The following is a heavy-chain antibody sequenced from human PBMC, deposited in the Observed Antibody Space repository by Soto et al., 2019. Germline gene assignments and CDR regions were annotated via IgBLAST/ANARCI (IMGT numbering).Heavy chain of an antibody. CDR3: ARGGGSTRVDY. CDR2: TSNSGST. D-gene: IGHD2-2*01. CDR1: GGSITSSGYY. J-gene: IGHJ4*02. Sequence: QVQLQESGPGLVKPSQTLSLTCTVSGGSITSSGYYWSWIRQHPGEGLEWIGFTSNSGSTSYNPSLKGRVTIPLDTSSNQFSLNLKSVTAADTAVYYCARGGGSTRVDYWGQGTLVTVSP. V-gene: IGHV4-31*03.